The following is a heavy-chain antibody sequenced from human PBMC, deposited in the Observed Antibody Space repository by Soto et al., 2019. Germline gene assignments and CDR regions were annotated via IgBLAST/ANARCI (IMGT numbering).Heavy chain of an antibody. D-gene: IGHD4-17*01. Sequence: SETLSLTCAVYGGSFSGYYWSWIRQPPGKGLEWIGEINHSGSTNYNPSLKSRVTISVDTSKNQFSLKLSSVTAADTAVYYCARGGLGASTVTYDYWGQGTLVTVSS. V-gene: IGHV4-34*01. CDR1: GGSFSGYY. CDR2: INHSGST. CDR3: ARGGLGASTVTYDY. J-gene: IGHJ4*02.